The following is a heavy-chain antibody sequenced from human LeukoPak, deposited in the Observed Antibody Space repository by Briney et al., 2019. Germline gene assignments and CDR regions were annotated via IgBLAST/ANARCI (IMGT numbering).Heavy chain of an antibody. J-gene: IGHJ3*02. CDR2: IYPDDSET. V-gene: IGHV5-51*01. CDR3: ARQAYGSHFDAFDI. CDR1: GSRFTTDY. D-gene: IGHD3-22*01. Sequence: GGPLQISCQASGSRFTTDYIGWVRQLPGKGLEGMGIIYPDDSETNYSPSFQGQVSMSVDKSITTAYLQWSSLKASDTAIYYCARQAYGSHFDAFDIWGQGTMVTVSS.